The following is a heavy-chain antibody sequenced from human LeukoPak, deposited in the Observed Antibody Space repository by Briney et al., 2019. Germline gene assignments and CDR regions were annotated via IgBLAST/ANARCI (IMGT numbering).Heavy chain of an antibody. D-gene: IGHD6-19*01. CDR3: AREDSSGLDY. CDR2: SSSGSTI. CDR1: GFTFSNYA. V-gene: IGHV3-48*03. Sequence: GGSLRLSCVASGFTFSNYAMNWVRQAPGKGLEWVSSSSGSTIYYADSVKGRFTISRDNAKNSLYLQMNSLRAEDTAIYYCAREDSSGLDYWGQGTLVTVSS. J-gene: IGHJ4*02.